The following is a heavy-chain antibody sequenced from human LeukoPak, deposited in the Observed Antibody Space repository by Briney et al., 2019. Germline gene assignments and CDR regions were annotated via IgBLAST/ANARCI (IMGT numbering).Heavy chain of an antibody. CDR3: ARDRATYYYGMDV. J-gene: IGHJ6*02. CDR1: DFTFSDFY. D-gene: IGHD5-12*01. V-gene: IGHV3-53*01. Sequence: GGSLRLSCGVSDFTFSDFYMSWIRQAPGKGLEWVSVMYIDGSTYYADSVKGRFTISRDNAKNSLYLQMNSLRAEDTAVYYCARDRATYYYGMDVWGQGTTVTVSS. CDR2: MYIDGST.